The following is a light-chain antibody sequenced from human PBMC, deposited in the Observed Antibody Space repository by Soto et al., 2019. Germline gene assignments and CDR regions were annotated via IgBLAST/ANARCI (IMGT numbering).Light chain of an antibody. CDR3: TSYVGSNIWV. V-gene: IGLV2-8*01. J-gene: IGLJ3*02. CDR2: EVS. CDR1: SSDVGAYKY. Sequence: QSALTQPPSASGSPGQSVTISCTGTSSDVGAYKYVSWYQQYPGKAPKLMIYEVSKRPSGVPDRLSGSKSGKTASRTVSGLEAEDEDDYYCTSYVGSNIWVFGGGTKLTVL.